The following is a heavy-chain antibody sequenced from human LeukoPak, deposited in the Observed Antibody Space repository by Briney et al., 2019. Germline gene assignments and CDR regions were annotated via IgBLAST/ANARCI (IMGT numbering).Heavy chain of an antibody. CDR3: AKSGLVDDYYYYMDV. D-gene: IGHD3-16*01. CDR2: ITWDGGST. CDR1: GFPFDDYA. V-gene: IGHV3-43D*03. J-gene: IGHJ6*03. Sequence: GGSLRLSCTASGFPFDDYAVHWVRQAPGKGLEWVSLITWDGGSTYYADSVKGRFTISRDNSKNYLYLQMSSLRTEDTALYYCAKSGLVDDYYYYMDVWGKGTTVTVSS.